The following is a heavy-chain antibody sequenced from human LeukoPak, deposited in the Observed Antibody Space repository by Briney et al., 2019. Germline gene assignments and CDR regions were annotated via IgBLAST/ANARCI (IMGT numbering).Heavy chain of an antibody. CDR1: GFTFTTYT. Sequence: GGSLRLSCSASGFTFTTYTLYWVRQAPGKGLEYVSAISHDGSSAYYRDSVKGRFTISRDNSKNTLYLQMSSLRPEDTAVYYGVKVSSPRRDTTGFDYWGQGTLVTVSS. CDR3: VKVSSPRRDTTGFDY. V-gene: IGHV3-64D*09. D-gene: IGHD2/OR15-2a*01. CDR2: ISHDGSSA. J-gene: IGHJ4*02.